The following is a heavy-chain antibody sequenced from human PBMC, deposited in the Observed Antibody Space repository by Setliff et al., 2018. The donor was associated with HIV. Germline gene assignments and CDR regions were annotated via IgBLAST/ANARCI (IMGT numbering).Heavy chain of an antibody. CDR1: GGSLQGYY. CDR2: IYSDGST. Sequence: PSETLSLTCSVSGGSLQGYYWSWIRQPAGKGLQWIGRIYSDGSTNYNPSLESRLTISMDTTNNQFSLMLTSVTAADTATYFCGRGPRAASSGYFKDWGQGTLVTV. D-gene: IGHD6-13*01. J-gene: IGHJ1*01. CDR3: GRGPRAASSGYFKD. V-gene: IGHV4-4*07.